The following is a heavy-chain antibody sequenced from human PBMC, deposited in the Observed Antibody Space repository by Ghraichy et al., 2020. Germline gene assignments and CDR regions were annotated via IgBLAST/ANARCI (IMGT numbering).Heavy chain of an antibody. Sequence: GGSLRLSCAASGFTFSSYWMSWVRQAPGKGLEWVANIKQDGSEKYYVDTVKGRFTISRDNAKNALYLQMNSLRAEDTAVYYCARAPTLWVRAPLYYFDYWGQGTLVTVSS. J-gene: IGHJ4*02. V-gene: IGHV3-7*01. CDR3: ARAPTLWVRAPLYYFDY. CDR1: GFTFSSYW. CDR2: IKQDGSEK. D-gene: IGHD3-16*01.